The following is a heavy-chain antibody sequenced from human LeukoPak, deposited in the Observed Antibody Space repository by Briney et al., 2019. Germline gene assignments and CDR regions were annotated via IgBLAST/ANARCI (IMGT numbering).Heavy chain of an antibody. CDR3: AKTMITFGGVIDKLGY. D-gene: IGHD3-16*02. Sequence: GRSLRLSCAASGFTFSSYGMHWVRQAPGKGLEWVAVISYDGSNKYYADSVKGRFTISRDNSKNTLYLQMNSLRAEDTAVYYCAKTMITFGGVIDKLGYWGQGTLVTVSS. CDR1: GFTFSSYG. CDR2: ISYDGSNK. V-gene: IGHV3-30*18. J-gene: IGHJ4*02.